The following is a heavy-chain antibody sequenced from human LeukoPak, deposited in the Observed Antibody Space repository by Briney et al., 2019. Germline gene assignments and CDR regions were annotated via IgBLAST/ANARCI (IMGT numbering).Heavy chain of an antibody. Sequence: SETLSLTCTVSGGSISSYYWSWIRQPPGKGLEWIGYIYYSGSTNYNPSLKSRVTISVDKSKTQFSLRLSSVTAADTAVYYCARHSQDPIQLWSYYYYYYMDVWGKGTTVTVSS. CDR2: IYYSGST. J-gene: IGHJ6*03. D-gene: IGHD5-18*01. CDR1: GGSISSYY. V-gene: IGHV4-59*08. CDR3: ARHSQDPIQLWSYYYYYYMDV.